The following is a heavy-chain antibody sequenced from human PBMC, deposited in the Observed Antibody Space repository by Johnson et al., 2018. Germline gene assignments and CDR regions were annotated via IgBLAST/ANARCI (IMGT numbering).Heavy chain of an antibody. J-gene: IGHJ1*01. V-gene: IGHV1-8*01. D-gene: IGHD3-16*02. CDR1: GYTFTSYD. CDR2: MNPNSGNK. Sequence: QVQLVQSGAEVKKPGASVKVSCKASGYTFTSYDINWVRQATGQGLEWMGWMNPNSGNKGYAQKFQGRVTMTRNTSISPAYMELSSLRSDDTAVCYCVRGWNRWLSSPSAEYFQHWGQGTLVTVSS. CDR3: VRGWNRWLSSPSAEYFQH.